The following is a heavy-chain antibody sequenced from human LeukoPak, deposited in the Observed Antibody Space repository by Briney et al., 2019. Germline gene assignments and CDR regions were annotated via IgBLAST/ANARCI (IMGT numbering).Heavy chain of an antibody. Sequence: SETLSLTCTVSGGSISTYYWNWIRQPPGKGLEWIGYIYYSGTTNYNPSLKSRVSMSVDTSKNQFSLKLRSVTAADTAVYYCARDHPEMATPLFYFDYWGQGTLVTVSS. V-gene: IGHV4-59*01. CDR2: IYYSGTT. CDR1: GGSISTYY. J-gene: IGHJ4*02. D-gene: IGHD5-24*01. CDR3: ARDHPEMATPLFYFDY.